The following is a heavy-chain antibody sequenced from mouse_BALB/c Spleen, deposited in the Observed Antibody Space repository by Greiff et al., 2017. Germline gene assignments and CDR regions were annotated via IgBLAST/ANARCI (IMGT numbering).Heavy chain of an antibody. D-gene: IGHD2-10*02. CDR2: IDPENGDT. Sequence: VQLKQSGAELVRSGASVKLSCTASGFNIKDYYMHWVKQRPEQGLEWIGWIDPENGDTEYAPKFQGKATMTADTSSNTAYLQLSSLASEDSALYYCATRVWDYAMDYWGQGTSVTVSS. CDR3: ATRVWDYAMDY. CDR1: GFNIKDYY. V-gene: IGHV14-4*02. J-gene: IGHJ4*01.